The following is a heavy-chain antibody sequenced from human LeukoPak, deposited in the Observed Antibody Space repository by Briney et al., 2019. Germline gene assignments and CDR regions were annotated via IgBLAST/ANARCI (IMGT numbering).Heavy chain of an antibody. D-gene: IGHD6-19*01. CDR2: IIPIFGTA. CDR3: AREVAGDRYFDY. Sequence: ASVKVSCKASGGTFSSYAISWVRQAPGQGLEWMGRIIPIFGTANYAQKFQGRVPITTDESTSTAYMELSSLRSEDTAVYYCAREVAGDRYFDYWGQGTLVTVSS. CDR1: GGTFSSYA. J-gene: IGHJ4*02. V-gene: IGHV1-69*05.